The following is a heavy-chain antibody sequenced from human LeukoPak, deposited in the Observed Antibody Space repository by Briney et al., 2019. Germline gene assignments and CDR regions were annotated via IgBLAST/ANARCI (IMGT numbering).Heavy chain of an antibody. D-gene: IGHD3-22*01. CDR2: VYYSGST. Sequence: PSETLSLTCTVSGGSVSSGSYSWTWIRQPPGKGLEWIGYVYYSGSTNYNPSLKSRLTISVDTSKNQFSLKLRSVTAADTAVYYCARGYYYDQNWFDPWGQGTLVTVSS. CDR1: GGSVSSGSYS. CDR3: ARGYYYDQNWFDP. J-gene: IGHJ5*02. V-gene: IGHV4-61*01.